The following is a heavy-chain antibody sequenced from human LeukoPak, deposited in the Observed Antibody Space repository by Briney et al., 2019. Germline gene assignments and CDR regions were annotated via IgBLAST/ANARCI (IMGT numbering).Heavy chain of an antibody. CDR1: GLTFSNVW. Sequence: PGGSLRLSCAVSGLTFSNVWMHWVRQAPGQGLVWVSRINSAGSSTVYADPVKGRFTISRDNAKNMLYLQMNSLRADDTAVYYCAGFRDSDNWGQGTMVTVSS. J-gene: IGHJ3*02. CDR2: INSAGSST. CDR3: AGFRDSDN. V-gene: IGHV3-74*01. D-gene: IGHD2-21*01.